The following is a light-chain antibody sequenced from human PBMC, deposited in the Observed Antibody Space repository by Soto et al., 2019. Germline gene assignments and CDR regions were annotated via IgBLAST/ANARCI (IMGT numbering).Light chain of an antibody. J-gene: IGKJ3*01. CDR3: QQRSNWPRT. CDR1: QSVSHY. Sequence: EIVLTQSPATLSLSPGERATLSCRASQSVSHYLAWYQQRPGQAPRLLIYDASNKATGIPARFSGSGSGTGFTLTISSLEPEDFAVYYCQQRSNWPRTFGPGTKVDIK. V-gene: IGKV3-11*01. CDR2: DAS.